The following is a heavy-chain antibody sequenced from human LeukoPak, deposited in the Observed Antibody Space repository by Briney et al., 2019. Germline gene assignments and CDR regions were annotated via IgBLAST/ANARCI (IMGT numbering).Heavy chain of an antibody. V-gene: IGHV1-18*01. CDR1: GYTFISYG. CDR2: ISAYNGNT. D-gene: IGHD3-10*01. CDR3: AREFSYYGSGKYGMDV. Sequence: ASVKVSCKASGYTFISYGISWVRQAPGQGLEWMGWISAYNGNTDYAQKLQGRVTITADESTSTAYMELSSLRSEDTAVYYCAREFSYYGSGKYGMDVWGQGTTVTVSS. J-gene: IGHJ6*02.